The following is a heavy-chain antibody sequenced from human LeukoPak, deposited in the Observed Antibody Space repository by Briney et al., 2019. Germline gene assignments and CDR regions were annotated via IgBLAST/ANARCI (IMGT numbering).Heavy chain of an antibody. V-gene: IGHV4-34*01. CDR2: INHSGST. Sequence: SETLSLTCAVYGGSFSGYYWSWIRQPPGKGLEGIGEINHSGSTNYNPSLKSRVTISVDTSKNQFSLKLSSVTAADTAVYYCARGRGIAAAGAIYYFDYWGQGTLVTVSS. D-gene: IGHD6-13*01. J-gene: IGHJ4*02. CDR1: GGSFSGYY. CDR3: ARGRGIAAAGAIYYFDY.